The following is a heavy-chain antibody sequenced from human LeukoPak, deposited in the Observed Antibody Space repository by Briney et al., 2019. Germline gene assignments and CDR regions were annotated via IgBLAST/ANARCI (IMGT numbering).Heavy chain of an antibody. V-gene: IGHV3-74*01. CDR1: GFTFSIYW. Sequence: PGGSLRLSCAASGFTFSIYWMSWVRQGPGKGLVWVSRINSHGTSTNYADSVKGRFTVSRDNSKNTLYLQMSSLRVEDTAVYYCASSLVGDGRGYDAFDIWGQGTMVTVSS. CDR2: INSHGTST. J-gene: IGHJ3*02. CDR3: ASSLVGDGRGYDAFDI. D-gene: IGHD1-26*01.